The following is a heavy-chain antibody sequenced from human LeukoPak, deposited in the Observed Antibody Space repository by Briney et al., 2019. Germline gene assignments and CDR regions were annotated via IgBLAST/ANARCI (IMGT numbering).Heavy chain of an antibody. CDR3: ASSSGWRRFDY. CDR1: GFSFSNFA. V-gene: IGHV3-23*01. CDR2: ISGSGTNT. D-gene: IGHD6-19*01. Sequence: GGSLRLSCAASGFSFSNFAMSWVRQAPGKGLEWVSAISGSGTNTNYADSVKGRFTISRDNSKNTLYLQMNSLRVDDTAVYYCASSSGWRRFDYWGQGTLVTVSS. J-gene: IGHJ4*02.